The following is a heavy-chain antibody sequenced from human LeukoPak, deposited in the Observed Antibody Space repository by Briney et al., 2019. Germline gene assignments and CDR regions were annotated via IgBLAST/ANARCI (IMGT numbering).Heavy chain of an antibody. CDR1: GFTFSSYG. J-gene: IGHJ4*02. V-gene: IGHV3-30*02. Sequence: PGGSLRLSCAASGFTFSSYGMHWVRQAPGKGLEWVAFIRYDGSNKYYADSVKGRFTISRDNSKNTLYLQMNSLRAEDTAVYYCAKDRSRLRVAMVEEYWGQGTLVTVSS. CDR3: AKDRSRLRVAMVEEY. CDR2: IRYDGSNK. D-gene: IGHD5-18*01.